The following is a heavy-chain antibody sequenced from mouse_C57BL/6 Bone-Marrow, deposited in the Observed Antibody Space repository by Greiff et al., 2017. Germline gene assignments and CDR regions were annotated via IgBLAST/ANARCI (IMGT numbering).Heavy chain of an antibody. CDR2: IYWDDDK. J-gene: IGHJ2*01. D-gene: IGHD1-1*01. Sequence: VKLMESGPGILQSSQTLSLTCSFSGFSLSTSGMGVSWIRQPSGKGLEWLAHIYWDDDKRYNPSLKSRLTISKDTSRNQVFLKITSVDTADTATYYCARRVFYYYGSSYYFDYWGQGTTLTVSS. V-gene: IGHV8-12*01. CDR1: GFSLSTSGMG. CDR3: ARRVFYYYGSSYYFDY.